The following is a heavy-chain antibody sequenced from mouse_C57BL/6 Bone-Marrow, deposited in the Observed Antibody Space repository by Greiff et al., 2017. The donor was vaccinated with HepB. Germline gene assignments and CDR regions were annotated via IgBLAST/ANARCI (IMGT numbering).Heavy chain of an antibody. CDR3: ARRNQRAMDY. V-gene: IGHV5-4*03. J-gene: IGHJ4*01. CDR2: ISDGGSYT. CDR1: GFTFSSYA. Sequence: EVMLVESGGGLVKPGGSLKLSCAASGFTFSSYAMSWVRQTPEKRLEWVATISDGGSYTYYPDNVKGRVTISRDNAKNNLYLQMSHLKSEDTAMYYCARRNQRAMDYWGQGTSVTVSS.